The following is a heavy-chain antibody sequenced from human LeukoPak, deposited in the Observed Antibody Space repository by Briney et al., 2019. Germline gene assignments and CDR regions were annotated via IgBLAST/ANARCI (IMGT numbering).Heavy chain of an antibody. D-gene: IGHD2-15*01. Sequence: GGCPRVSCAASGFSLSDFGIHWVRQAPGKGLEWVAVIWHDGSFKHFADSVKGRFTISRDNSKNKVYLQMNSLRVEDTAVYYCARDKKIAVVLDHWGKGTLVTVSS. CDR3: ARDKKIAVVLDH. V-gene: IGHV3-33*01. CDR2: IWHDGSFK. CDR1: GFSLSDFG. J-gene: IGHJ4*02.